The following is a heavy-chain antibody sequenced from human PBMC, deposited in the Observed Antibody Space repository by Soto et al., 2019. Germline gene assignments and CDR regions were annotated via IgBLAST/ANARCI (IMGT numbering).Heavy chain of an antibody. Sequence: VQVVEFGGGLVQPGGSLRLSCGVSGFTFSSHAMSWVRQAPGKGLEWVSGISGSGGRRDYVDSVKGRFTISRDNFKNTLFLHMEGLRGEDTGMYYCAKAFGGIHSPFHYWGQGTLVTVSS. CDR3: AKAFGGIHSPFHY. CDR2: ISGSGGRR. D-gene: IGHD3-16*01. V-gene: IGHV3-23*04. CDR1: GFTFSSHA. J-gene: IGHJ4*02.